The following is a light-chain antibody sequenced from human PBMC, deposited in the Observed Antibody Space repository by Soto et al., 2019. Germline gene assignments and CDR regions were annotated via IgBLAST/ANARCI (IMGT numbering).Light chain of an antibody. CDR3: TSYTGSSTLVV. CDR2: DVN. V-gene: IGLV2-14*01. J-gene: IGLJ2*01. CDR1: SSDVGAYDY. Sequence: QSVLTQPASVSESPGQSITISCTGTSSDVGAYDYVSWYQQYPGKAPKLMIYDVNNRPSGVSYRFSGSKSGNTASLTISGLQAEDEADYYCTSYTGSSTLVVFGGGTKLTVL.